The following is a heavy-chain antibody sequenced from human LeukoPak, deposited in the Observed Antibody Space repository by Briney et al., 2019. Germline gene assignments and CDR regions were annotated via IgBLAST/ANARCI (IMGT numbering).Heavy chain of an antibody. Sequence: GRSLRLSCAASRFTFSSYGMHWVRQAPGKGLEWVAVISYDGSNKYYADSVKGRFTISRDNSKNTLYLQMNSLRTEDTAVYYCAKDRQRFIVGATPGLSASDYWGQGTLVTVSS. D-gene: IGHD1-26*01. J-gene: IGHJ4*02. V-gene: IGHV3-30*18. CDR1: RFTFSSYG. CDR2: ISYDGSNK. CDR3: AKDRQRFIVGATPGLSASDY.